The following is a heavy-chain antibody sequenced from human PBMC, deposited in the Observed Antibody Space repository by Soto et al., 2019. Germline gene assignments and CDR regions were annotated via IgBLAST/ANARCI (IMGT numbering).Heavy chain of an antibody. J-gene: IGHJ4*02. V-gene: IGHV1-46*01. CDR1: GYPFTAYH. D-gene: IGHD3-10*01. CDR3: ARPEGYGSGSYYFDS. CDR2: VYVTGTGT. Sequence: ASVKVSCKASGYPFTAYHLHWVRQAPGQGLEWMGIVYVTGTGTRSAQKFQGRLTMTRDRSTSTVYMELSSLRSEDTAVYYCARPEGYGSGSYYFDSWGQGTLVTVSS.